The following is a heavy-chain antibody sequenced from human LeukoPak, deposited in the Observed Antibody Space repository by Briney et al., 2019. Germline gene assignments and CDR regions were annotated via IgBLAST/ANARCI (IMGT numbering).Heavy chain of an antibody. CDR1: GGSISSYY. CDR2: IYTSGST. J-gene: IGHJ6*03. Sequence: SETLSLTCTVSGGSISSYYWSWIRQPAGKGLEWIGRIYTSGSTNYNPSLKSRVTISVDTSKNQFSLKLSSVTAADTAVYYCARHVVAPPYYYYMDVWGKGTTVTISS. V-gene: IGHV4-4*07. CDR3: ARHVVAPPYYYYMDV. D-gene: IGHD2-21*01.